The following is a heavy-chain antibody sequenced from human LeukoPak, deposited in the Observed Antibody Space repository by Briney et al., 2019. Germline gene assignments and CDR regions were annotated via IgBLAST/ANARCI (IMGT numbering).Heavy chain of an antibody. CDR3: ARGHYDFWSGYLPRWFDP. CDR2: IYHSGST. V-gene: IGHV4-4*02. D-gene: IGHD3-3*01. J-gene: IGHJ5*02. CDR1: SGSISSSNW. Sequence: SETLSLTCAVSSGSISSSNWWSWVRQPPGKGLEWIGEIYHSGSTYYNPSLKSRVTISVDTSKNQFSLKLSSVTAADTAVYYCARGHYDFWSGYLPRWFDPWGQGTLVTVSS.